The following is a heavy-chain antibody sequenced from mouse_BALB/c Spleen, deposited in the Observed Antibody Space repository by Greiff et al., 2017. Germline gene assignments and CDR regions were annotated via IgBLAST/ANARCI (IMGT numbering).Heavy chain of an antibody. CDR1: GFNIKDYY. CDR2: IDPENGNT. D-gene: IGHD1-3*01. Sequence: EVQLQQSGAELVRPGALVKLSCKASGFNIKDYYMHWVKQRPEQGLEWIGWIDPENGNTIYDPKFQGKASITADTSSNTAYLQLSSLTSEDTAVYYCALRLIYAMDYWGQGTSVTVSS. J-gene: IGHJ4*01. V-gene: IGHV14-1*02. CDR3: ALRLIYAMDY.